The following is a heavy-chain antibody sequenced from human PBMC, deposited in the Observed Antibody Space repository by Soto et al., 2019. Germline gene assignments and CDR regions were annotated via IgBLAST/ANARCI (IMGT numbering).Heavy chain of an antibody. Sequence: GESLKISCKGSGYSFTSYWIGWVRQMPGKGLEWMGIIYPGDSDTRYSPSFQGQVTISADKSISTAYLQWSSLKASDTAMYYCALGYCSGGSCYSYFAFDIWGQGTMVTVS. CDR1: GYSFTSYW. CDR2: IYPGDSDT. D-gene: IGHD2-15*01. CDR3: ALGYCSGGSCYSYFAFDI. J-gene: IGHJ3*02. V-gene: IGHV5-51*01.